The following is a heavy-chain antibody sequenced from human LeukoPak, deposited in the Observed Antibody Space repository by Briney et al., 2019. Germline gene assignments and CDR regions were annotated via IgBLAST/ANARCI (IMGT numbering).Heavy chain of an antibody. J-gene: IGHJ4*02. CDR2: IIPILGIA. V-gene: IGHV1-69*04. D-gene: IGHD3-10*01. CDR3: AREPKRITMARGDY. Sequence: SVKVSCKASGYTFTSYGISWVRQAPGQGLEWMGRIIPILGIANYAQKFQGRVTITADKSTSTAYMELSSLRSEDTAVYYCAREPKRITMARGDYWGQGTLVTVSS. CDR1: GYTFTSYG.